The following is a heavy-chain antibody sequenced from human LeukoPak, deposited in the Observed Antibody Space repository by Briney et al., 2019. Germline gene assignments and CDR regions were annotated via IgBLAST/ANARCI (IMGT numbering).Heavy chain of an antibody. CDR3: ARDSAGAAAGTDDY. CDR2: IYSGGST. CDR1: GFTVSSNY. Sequence: GGSLRLSCAASGFTVSSNYMSWVRQAPGKGLEWVSVIYSGGSTYYADSVKGRFTISRDNSKNTLYLQMNSLRAEDTAVYYCARDSAGAAAGTDDYWGQGTLATVSS. V-gene: IGHV3-53*01. J-gene: IGHJ4*02. D-gene: IGHD6-13*01.